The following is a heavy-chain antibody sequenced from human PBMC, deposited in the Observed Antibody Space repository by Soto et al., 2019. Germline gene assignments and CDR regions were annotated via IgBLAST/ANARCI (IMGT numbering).Heavy chain of an antibody. CDR2: ISWNSGSI. CDR1: GFTFDDYA. V-gene: IGHV3-9*01. D-gene: IGHD4-17*01. CDR3: AKDMRYGDYKAGGVGAFDI. Sequence: EVQLVESGGGLVQPGRSLRLSCAASGFTFDDYAMHWVRQAPGKGLEWVSGISWNSGSIGYADSVKGRFTISRDNAKNSLYLQMNSLRAEDTALYYCAKDMRYGDYKAGGVGAFDIWGQGTMVTVSS. J-gene: IGHJ3*02.